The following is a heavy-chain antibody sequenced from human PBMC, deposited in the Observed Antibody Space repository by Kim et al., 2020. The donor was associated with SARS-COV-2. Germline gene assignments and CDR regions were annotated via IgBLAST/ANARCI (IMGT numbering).Heavy chain of an antibody. CDR3: ARESIYCSGGSCTYYFDY. CDR1: GFTFSSYY. CDR2: IYSGGST. Sequence: GGSLRLSCAASGFTFSSYYMSWVRQAPGKGLEWVSVIYSGGSTYYADSVKGRFTISRDNSKNTLYLQMNSLSAEETAVYYCARESIYCSGGSCTYYFDYWGQGTLVTVSS. J-gene: IGHJ4*02. D-gene: IGHD2-15*01. V-gene: IGHV3-53*01.